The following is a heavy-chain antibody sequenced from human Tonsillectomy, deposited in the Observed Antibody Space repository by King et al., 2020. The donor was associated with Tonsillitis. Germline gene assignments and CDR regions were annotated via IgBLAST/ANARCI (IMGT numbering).Heavy chain of an antibody. V-gene: IGHV3-30-3*01. J-gene: IGHJ4*02. CDR3: ARVHIPGFGELEPLDY. CDR1: GFTFSSYA. D-gene: IGHD3-10*01. CDR2: ISYDGSNK. Sequence: QLVQSGGGVVQPGRSLRLSCAASGFTFSSYAMHWVRPAPGKGLEWVAIISYDGSNKYYADTLKGRFTISRDNSKNTLYLQMDSLRADDTAVYYCARVHIPGFGELEPLDYWGQGTLVTVSS.